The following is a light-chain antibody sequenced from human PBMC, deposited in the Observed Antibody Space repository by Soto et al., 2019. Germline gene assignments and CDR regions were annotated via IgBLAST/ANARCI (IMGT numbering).Light chain of an antibody. Sequence: DIQMTQSPPSVSASVGERVTITCRASQYVGTWLAWYQHKAGKAPKLLIYSASRVQSGVPSRFTGTGSGTDFALTIGGLQSEDSATYYCQQGYSLPATFGGGTKVEI. CDR2: SAS. J-gene: IGKJ4*01. CDR1: QYVGTW. CDR3: QQGYSLPAT. V-gene: IGKV1-12*01.